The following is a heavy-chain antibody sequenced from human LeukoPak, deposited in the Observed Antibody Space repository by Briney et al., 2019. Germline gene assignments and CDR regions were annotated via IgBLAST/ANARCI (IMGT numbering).Heavy chain of an antibody. J-gene: IGHJ3*02. CDR3: ASRIVGFDI. V-gene: IGHV4-34*01. D-gene: IGHD2-15*01. CDR1: GGSFSGYY. Sequence: SETLSLTCAVYGGSFSGYYWSWIRQPPGKGLEWIGEINHSGSTNYNPSIKSRVTISVDTSKNQFSLKLSSVTAADTAVYYCASRIVGFDIWGQGTMVTASS. CDR2: INHSGST.